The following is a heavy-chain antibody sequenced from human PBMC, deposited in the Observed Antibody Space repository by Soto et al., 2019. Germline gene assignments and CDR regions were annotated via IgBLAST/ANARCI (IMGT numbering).Heavy chain of an antibody. CDR3: ARAGLLMVYAPFDY. Sequence: SETLSLTCTVSGGSVSSGSYYWSWIRQPPGKGLEWIGYIYYSGSTNYNPSVKGRFTISRDNSKNTLYLQMNSLRAEDTAVYYCARAGLLMVYAPFDYWGQGTLVTSPQ. D-gene: IGHD2-8*01. CDR1: GGSVSSGSYY. J-gene: IGHJ4*02. V-gene: IGHV4-61*01. CDR2: IYYSGST.